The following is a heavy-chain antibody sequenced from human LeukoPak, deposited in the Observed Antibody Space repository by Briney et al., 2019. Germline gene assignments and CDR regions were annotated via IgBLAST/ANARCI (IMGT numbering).Heavy chain of an antibody. CDR2: IGPSGTNT. V-gene: IGHV3-21*01. CDR1: GITFSTYT. CDR3: AKDHGLRSSGWWDADAFDI. J-gene: IGHJ3*02. Sequence: GGSLRLSCVVSGITFSTYTMNWVRQAPGKGLEWVSSIGPSGTNTHYAGSVKGRFTISRDNARNSLFLQMSSLRGDDTAVYYCAKDHGLRSSGWWDADAFDIWGQGTMVTVSS. D-gene: IGHD6-13*01.